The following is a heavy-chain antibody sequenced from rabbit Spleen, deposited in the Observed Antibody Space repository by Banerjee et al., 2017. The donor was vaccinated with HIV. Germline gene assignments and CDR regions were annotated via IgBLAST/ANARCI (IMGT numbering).Heavy chain of an antibody. CDR2: TDPDYGGT. CDR3: ARESYDTYGLDL. V-gene: IGHV1S40*01. CDR1: GFSLSTNYH. Sequence: QSLEESGGDLVKPGASLTLTCAASGFSLSTNYHMTWVRQAPGKGLEWIGTTDPDYGGTYASWAKGRFTISKTSSTTVSLKMTSLTAADTATYFCARESYDTYGLDLWGQGTLVTVS. D-gene: IGHD6-1*01. J-gene: IGHJ3*01.